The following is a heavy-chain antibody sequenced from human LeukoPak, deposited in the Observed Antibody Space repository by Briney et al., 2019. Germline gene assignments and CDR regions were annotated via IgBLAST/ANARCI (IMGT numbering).Heavy chain of an antibody. V-gene: IGHV1-46*01. CDR2: INPSGGST. J-gene: IGHJ4*02. CDR1: GYTFTTYY. Sequence: ASVKVSCKASGYTFTTYYMQWVRQAPGQGLEWMGVINPSGGSTSYAQRFQGRVTMTRDTSTSTIYMELSSLRSEDTALYYCARGDIDYWGQGTLVTVSS. CDR3: ARGDIDY. D-gene: IGHD2-15*01.